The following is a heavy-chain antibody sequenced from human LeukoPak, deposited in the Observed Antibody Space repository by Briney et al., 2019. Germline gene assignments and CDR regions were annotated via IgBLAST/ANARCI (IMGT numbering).Heavy chain of an antibody. CDR2: INHSGST. V-gene: IGHV4-34*01. CDR1: GFTFSSYE. J-gene: IGHJ6*03. CDR3: ASLRVGSSFGYQYYIDV. Sequence: GSLRLSCAASGFTFSSYEMNWVRQAPGKGLEWIGEINHSGSTNYNPSLKSRVTISVDTSKNQFSLKLSSVTAADTAVYYCASLRVGSSFGYQYYIDVWGKGTTVTVSS. D-gene: IGHD6-13*01.